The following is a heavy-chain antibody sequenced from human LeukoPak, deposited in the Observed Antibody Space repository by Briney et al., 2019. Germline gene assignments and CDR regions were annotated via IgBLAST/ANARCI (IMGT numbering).Heavy chain of an antibody. V-gene: IGHV3-23*01. D-gene: IGHD2-2*01. CDR1: GFTLSTYA. Sequence: GGSLRLSCAASGFTLSTYAMSWVRQAPGKGLEWVSFISVSGDTTYYADSVKGRFTISRDNSKNTLYLQINSLRAEDTAVYYCAKTFCSSPSCYSPDYWGQGTLVTVSS. CDR3: AKTFCSSPSCYSPDY. J-gene: IGHJ4*02. CDR2: ISVSGDTT.